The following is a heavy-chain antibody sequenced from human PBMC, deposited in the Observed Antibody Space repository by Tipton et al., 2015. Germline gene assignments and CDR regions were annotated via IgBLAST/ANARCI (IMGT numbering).Heavy chain of an antibody. CDR3: AGHYDFWSGYLDY. J-gene: IGHJ4*02. D-gene: IGHD3-3*01. CDR2: IYHSGST. Sequence: TLSLTCTVPAGSISSSFWWSWVRQPPGKGLEWIAEIYHSGSTNYNPSPKSRVTISVDKSKNQFSLKLSSVTAADTAVYYCAGHYDFWSGYLDYWGQGTLVTVSS. V-gene: IGHV4-4*02. CDR1: AGSISSSFW.